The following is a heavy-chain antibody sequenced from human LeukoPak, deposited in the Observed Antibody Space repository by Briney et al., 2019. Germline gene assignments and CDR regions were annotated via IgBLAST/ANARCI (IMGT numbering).Heavy chain of an antibody. J-gene: IGHJ4*02. D-gene: IGHD3-9*01. Sequence: GGSLRLSCAASGFTFSSYWMHWVRQAPGKGLVWVSRINSDGSSTSYADSVKGRFTISRDNAKNTLYLQMNSLKTEDTAVYYCTTLSYDFLTGYSDYWGQGTLVTVSS. CDR3: TTLSYDFLTGYSDY. CDR2: INSDGSST. CDR1: GFTFSSYW. V-gene: IGHV3-74*01.